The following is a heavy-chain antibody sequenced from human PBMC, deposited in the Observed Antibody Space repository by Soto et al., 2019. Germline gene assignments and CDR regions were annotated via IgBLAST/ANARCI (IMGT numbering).Heavy chain of an antibody. D-gene: IGHD3-3*01. CDR3: ARGDFWSGYYVDY. V-gene: IGHV3-33*01. CDR2: IWYDGSNK. Sequence: GGSLRLSCAASGFTFSSYGMHWVRQAPGKGLEWVAVIWYDGSNKYYADSVKGRFTISRDNSKNTLYLQMSSLRAEDTAVYYCARGDFWSGYYVDYWGQGTLVTVSS. J-gene: IGHJ4*02. CDR1: GFTFSSYG.